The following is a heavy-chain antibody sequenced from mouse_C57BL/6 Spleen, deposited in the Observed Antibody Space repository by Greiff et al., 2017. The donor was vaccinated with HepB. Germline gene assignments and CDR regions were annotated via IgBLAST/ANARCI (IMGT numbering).Heavy chain of an antibody. Sequence: EVQVVESEGGLVQPGSSMKLSCTASGFTFSDYYMAWVRQVPEKGLEWVANINYDGSSTYYLDSLKSRFIISRDNAKNILYLQMSSLKSEDTATYYCARGRPFDYWGQGTTLTVSS. CDR3: ARGRPFDY. V-gene: IGHV5-16*01. CDR1: GFTFSDYY. CDR2: INYDGSST. J-gene: IGHJ2*01.